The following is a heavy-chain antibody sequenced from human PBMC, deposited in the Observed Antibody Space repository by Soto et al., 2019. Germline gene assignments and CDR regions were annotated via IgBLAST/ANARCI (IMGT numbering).Heavy chain of an antibody. J-gene: IGHJ6*02. V-gene: IGHV3-21*01. Sequence: AGGAPRLSCAASWFNFSSYSINWVRPAPREGLGWVSSISSSSSYIYYADSVKGRFTISRDNAKNSLYLQMNSLRAEDTAVYYCARDKGANYYGSGYSDSFGMDVWGQGTTVTVSS. CDR1: WFNFSSYS. D-gene: IGHD3-10*01. CDR2: ISSSSSYI. CDR3: ARDKGANYYGSGYSDSFGMDV.